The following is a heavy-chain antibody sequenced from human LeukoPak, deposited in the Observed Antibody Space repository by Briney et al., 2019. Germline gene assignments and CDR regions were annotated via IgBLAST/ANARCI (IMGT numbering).Heavy chain of an antibody. Sequence: ETLSLTCTVSGGSITITNYYWGWIRQPPGKGLEWVANIKPNGIEKHYADSVEGRFTISRDNAKNSLFLQMNSLRAEDTAVYYCARDLDTYVLLIAYDTFDSWGQGTMVTVSS. V-gene: IGHV3-7*01. J-gene: IGHJ3*02. CDR2: IKPNGIEK. CDR3: ARDLDTYVLLIAYDTFDS. CDR1: GGSITITNYY. D-gene: IGHD2-21*01.